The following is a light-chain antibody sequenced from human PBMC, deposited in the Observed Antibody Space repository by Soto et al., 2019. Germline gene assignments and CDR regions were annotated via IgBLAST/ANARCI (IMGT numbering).Light chain of an antibody. CDR1: QSVSSSY. CDR3: QQYGSSRS. V-gene: IGKV3-20*01. Sequence: EIVLTQAPGTLSKTPGERATLSCRASQSVSSSYLAWYQQKPGQAPRLLIYGASSRATGIPDRFSGSGSGTDFTLTISRLEPEDFAVYYCQQYGSSRSFGQGTRLEIK. J-gene: IGKJ5*01. CDR2: GAS.